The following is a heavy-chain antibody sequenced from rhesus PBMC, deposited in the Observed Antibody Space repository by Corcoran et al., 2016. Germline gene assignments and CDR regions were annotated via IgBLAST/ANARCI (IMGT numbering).Heavy chain of an antibody. Sequence: QVQLQESGPGLVKPSETLSRTCAVSGGSISSNYWRRIRQLPGKGMEWIGRVFGTSGSSSYTPSLTSRVTFSTGTSKNQFSLKLSSVTAADTAIYYCARHSGTWGFDYWGQGVLVTVSS. J-gene: IGHJ4*01. CDR2: VFGTSGSS. CDR3: ARHSGTWGFDY. D-gene: IGHD6-25*01. V-gene: IGHV4-147*01. CDR1: GGSISSNY.